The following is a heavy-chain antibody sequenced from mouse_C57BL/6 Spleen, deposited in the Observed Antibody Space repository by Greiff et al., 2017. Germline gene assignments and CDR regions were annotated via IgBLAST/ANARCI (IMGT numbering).Heavy chain of an antibody. CDR2: ISDGGSYT. CDR3: ARDFYYYGSSHYFDY. J-gene: IGHJ2*01. D-gene: IGHD1-1*01. CDR1: GFTFSSYA. Sequence: EVKLVESGGGLVKPGGSLKLSCAASGFTFSSYAMSWVRQTPEKRLEWVATISDGGSYTYYPDNVKGRFTISRDNAKNNLYLQMSHLKSEDTAMYYCARDFYYYGSSHYFDYWGQGTTLTVSS. V-gene: IGHV5-4*03.